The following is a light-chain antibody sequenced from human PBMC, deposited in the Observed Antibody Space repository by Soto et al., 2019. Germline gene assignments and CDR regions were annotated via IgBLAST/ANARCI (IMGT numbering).Light chain of an antibody. Sequence: QSALTQPASVSGSPGQSITISCTGTSSDVGGYNYVSWYQQHPGKAPKLMIYEVSNRPSGVSNRFSGSKSGNTASLTISGLQAEDEADYYCSSYTSSTTPVVFGGGTNSPS. CDR1: SSDVGGYNY. J-gene: IGLJ2*01. V-gene: IGLV2-14*01. CDR2: EVS. CDR3: SSYTSSTTPVV.